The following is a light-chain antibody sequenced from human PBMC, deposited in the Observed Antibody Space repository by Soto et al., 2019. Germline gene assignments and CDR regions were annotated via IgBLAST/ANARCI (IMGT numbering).Light chain of an antibody. Sequence: EIVLTQSPGTLSLSPGERATLSCRASQSVSSSYLAWYQQKPGQAPRLLIYGASTRATGIPARFSGSGSGTEFTLTISSRQSDDFATYYCQQYSTYSITFGQGTRLEIK. CDR1: QSVSSSY. V-gene: IGKV3-20*01. CDR2: GAS. J-gene: IGKJ5*01. CDR3: QQYSTYSIT.